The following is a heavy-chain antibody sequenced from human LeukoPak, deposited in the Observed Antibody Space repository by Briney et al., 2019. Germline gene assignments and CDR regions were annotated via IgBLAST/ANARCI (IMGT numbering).Heavy chain of an antibody. CDR3: ARVEGAVAGAFDY. J-gene: IGHJ4*02. Sequence: GGSLRLSCAASGFTFSSYAMHWVRQAPGKGLEWVAVISYDGSNKYYADSVKGRFTIPRDNSKNTLYLQMNSLRAEDTAVYYCARVEGAVAGAFDYWGQGTLVTVSS. V-gene: IGHV3-30-3*01. CDR1: GFTFSSYA. CDR2: ISYDGSNK. D-gene: IGHD6-19*01.